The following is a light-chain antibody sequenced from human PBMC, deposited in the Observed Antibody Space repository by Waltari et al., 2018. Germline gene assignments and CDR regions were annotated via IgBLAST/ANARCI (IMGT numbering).Light chain of an antibody. V-gene: IGKV3-11*01. J-gene: IGKJ4*01. Sequence: EIVLTQSPATLSLSPGERATLSCRASQSVSSYLAWYQQKPGQAPRLLIYDASNRATGIAARFRGRGSETDFTLTISSLEPEDFAVYYCQQRSNWLTVGGGTKVEIK. CDR3: QQRSNWLT. CDR2: DAS. CDR1: QSVSSY.